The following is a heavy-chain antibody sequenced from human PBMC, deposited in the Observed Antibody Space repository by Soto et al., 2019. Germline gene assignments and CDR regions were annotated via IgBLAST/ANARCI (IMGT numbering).Heavy chain of an antibody. CDR1: GFTFSSYA. CDR2: ISGSGGST. D-gene: IGHD3-3*01. V-gene: IGHV3-23*01. J-gene: IGHJ3*01. Sequence: GGSLRLSCAASGFTFSSYAMSWVRQAPGKGLEWVSAISGSGGSTYYADSVKGRFTISRDNSKNTLYLQMNSLRAEDTAVYYCAKRILRDDFWSGDYWGQGTMVTVSS. CDR3: AKRILRDDFWSGDY.